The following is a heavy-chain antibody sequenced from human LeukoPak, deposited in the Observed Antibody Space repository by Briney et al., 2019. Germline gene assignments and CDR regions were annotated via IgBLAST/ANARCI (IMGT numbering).Heavy chain of an antibody. D-gene: IGHD2-15*01. CDR3: VSDANSCSHAN. J-gene: IGHJ4*02. CDR1: VLTFNRYW. Sequence: GGSLRLSCAPSVLTFNRYWMNWVCQAPGKGLEWGANIKEDGGEQFYVDSVKGRFTISRDNADNILYLQMNSLRADDTAVYYCVSDANSCSHANWGQGTLVTVSS. V-gene: IGHV3-7*04. CDR2: IKEDGGEQ.